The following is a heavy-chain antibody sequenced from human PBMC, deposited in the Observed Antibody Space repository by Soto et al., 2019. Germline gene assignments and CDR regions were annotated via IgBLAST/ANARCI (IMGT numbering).Heavy chain of an antibody. D-gene: IGHD6-13*01. V-gene: IGHV1-8*01. CDR3: AGSSSWYARRLPHAEYFQH. CDR2: MNPNSGNT. J-gene: IGHJ1*01. Sequence: GASVKVSCKASGYTFTSYDINWVRQATGQGLEWMGWMNPNSGNTGYAQKFQGRVTITRDTSASTAYMELSSLRSEDTAVYYCAGSSSWYARRLPHAEYFQHWGQGTLVTVSS. CDR1: GYTFTSYD.